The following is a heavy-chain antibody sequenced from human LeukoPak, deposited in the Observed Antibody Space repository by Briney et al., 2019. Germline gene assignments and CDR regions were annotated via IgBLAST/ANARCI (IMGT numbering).Heavy chain of an antibody. D-gene: IGHD5-18*01. CDR2: IYHSGST. V-gene: IGHV4-38-2*01. J-gene: IGHJ4*02. Sequence: PSETLSLTCAVSGYSISSGYYWGWIRQPPEKGLEWIGSIYHSGSTYYNPSLKSRVTISVDTSKNQFSLKLSSVTAADTAVYYCARGAAGYSYRIDYWGQGTLVTVSS. CDR1: GYSISSGYY. CDR3: ARGAAGYSYRIDY.